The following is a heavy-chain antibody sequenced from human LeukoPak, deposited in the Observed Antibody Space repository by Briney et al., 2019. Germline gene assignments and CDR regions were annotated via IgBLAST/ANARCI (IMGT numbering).Heavy chain of an antibody. CDR3: AKEEACGGDCYFDY. CDR2: ISGSGGST. CDR1: GYSLSSGYY. V-gene: IGHV3-23*01. J-gene: IGHJ4*02. Sequence: ETLSLTCTVSGYSLSSGYYWGWVRPAPGKGLEWVSAISGSGGSTYYADSVKGRFTISRDNSKNTLYLQMNSLRAEDTAVYYCAKEEACGGDCYFDYWGQGTLVTVSS. D-gene: IGHD2-21*02.